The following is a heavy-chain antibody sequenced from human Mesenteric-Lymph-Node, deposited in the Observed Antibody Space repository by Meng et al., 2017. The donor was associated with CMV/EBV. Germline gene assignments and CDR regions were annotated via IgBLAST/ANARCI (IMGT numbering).Heavy chain of an antibody. J-gene: IGHJ6*02. V-gene: IGHV4-39*01. Sequence: SETLSLTCTVSGDSISIISSYWGWIRQPPGKGLEWIGGIYSSGSTYYNPSLKSRVTISVDTSKNQFSLKLSSVTAADTAVYYCARRMRFLEYFYGMDVWAKGPRSPSP. CDR1: GDSISIISSY. CDR2: IYSSGST. D-gene: IGHD3-3*01. CDR3: ARRMRFLEYFYGMDV.